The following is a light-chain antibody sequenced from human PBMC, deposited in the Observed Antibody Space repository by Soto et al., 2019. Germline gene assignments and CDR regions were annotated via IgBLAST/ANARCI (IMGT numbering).Light chain of an antibody. J-gene: IGKJ2*01. CDR2: KVS. CDR1: QSLVHSDGNSY. CDR3: MQGTQWPYT. V-gene: IGKV2-30*02. Sequence: DVLMTQSPLSLPVTLGQPASVSCRSSQSLVHSDGNSYLSWFQQRPGQSPRRLIYKVSNRDSGVPDRFSGSRSDTDFTLKISRVEAEDVGVYYCMQGTQWPYTFGQGTQLEIK.